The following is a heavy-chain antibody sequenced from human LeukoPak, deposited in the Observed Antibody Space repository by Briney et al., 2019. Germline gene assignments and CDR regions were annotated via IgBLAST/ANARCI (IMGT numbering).Heavy chain of an antibody. CDR2: IHPGDSET. CDR1: GYSFTSYL. Sequence: GESLNISCKGSGYSFTSYLIGWVRQIPRKGLGLMGIIHPGDSETRYSPSFQGQVTISADKSISTAYLQWSSLKASDTAMYYCARSYDSSGYYQYYFDYWGQGTLVTVSS. CDR3: ARSYDSSGYYQYYFDY. J-gene: IGHJ4*02. D-gene: IGHD3-22*01. V-gene: IGHV5-51*01.